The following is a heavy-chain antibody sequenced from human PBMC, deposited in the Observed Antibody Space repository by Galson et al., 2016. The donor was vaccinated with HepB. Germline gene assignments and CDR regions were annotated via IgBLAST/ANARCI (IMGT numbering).Heavy chain of an antibody. V-gene: IGHV3-7*03. D-gene: IGHD4-23*01. J-gene: IGHJ4*02. CDR2: IHESGSGK. Sequence: SLRLSCAASGFTLSNYWMSWVRQTPEKGLEWVANIHESGSGKYYVDSVKGRFAISRDNAKNSVYLEMNSLRVEDTAMYFCARDGFGGYLDCWGQGILVTVSS. CDR3: ARDGFGGYLDC. CDR1: GFTLSNYW.